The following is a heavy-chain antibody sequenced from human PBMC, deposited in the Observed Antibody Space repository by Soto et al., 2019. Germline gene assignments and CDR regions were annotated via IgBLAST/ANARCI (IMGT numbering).Heavy chain of an antibody. CDR3: ATLRGADVP. J-gene: IGHJ5*02. D-gene: IGHD3-10*01. Sequence: QVQLVESGGGVVQPGRSLRLSCAASGFTFSSYAMHWVRQAPGKGLEWVAVISYDGSNKYYADSVKSRFTISRDNSKTTLYLQMNCLSPEHTAVYYCATLRGADVPWGQGTRDTGSS. CDR1: GFTFSSYA. CDR2: ISYDGSNK. V-gene: IGHV3-30-3*01.